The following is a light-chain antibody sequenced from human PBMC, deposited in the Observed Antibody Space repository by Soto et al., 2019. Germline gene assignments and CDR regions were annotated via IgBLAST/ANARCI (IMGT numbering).Light chain of an antibody. V-gene: IGKV3-20*01. J-gene: IGKJ1*01. CDR2: GAS. CDR3: QQYGIVTKT. CDR1: QGVXNNY. Sequence: IELTQSAGTLSLSPGERATLACRASQGVXNNYLAWYQQKPGQAPRLLTYGASNRDTGSPDRFSGSGSGTDFTLIISRLEPAEVAGYYCQQYGIVTKTFGQGTKVDIK.